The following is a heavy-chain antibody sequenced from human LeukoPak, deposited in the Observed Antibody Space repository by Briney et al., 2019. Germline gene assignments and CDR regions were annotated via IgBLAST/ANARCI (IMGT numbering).Heavy chain of an antibody. V-gene: IGHV3-30*02. D-gene: IGHD2-2*01. J-gene: IGHJ4*02. Sequence: GGSLRLSCAASGFTFSSYGMHWVRQAPGKGLEWVAFIRYDGSNKYYADSVKGRFTISRDNSKNTLYLQMNSLRAEDTAVYYCAKYGGPAARSGGYFDYWGQGTLVTVSS. CDR1: GFTFSSYG. CDR2: IRYDGSNK. CDR3: AKYGGPAARSGGYFDY.